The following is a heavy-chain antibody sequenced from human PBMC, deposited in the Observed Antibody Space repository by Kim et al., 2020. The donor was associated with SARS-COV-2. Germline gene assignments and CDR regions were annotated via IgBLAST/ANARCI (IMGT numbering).Heavy chain of an antibody. V-gene: IGHV4-59*01. D-gene: IGHD5-18*01. CDR1: GGSISSYY. Sequence: SETLSLTCTVSGGSISSYYWSWIRQPPGKGLEWIGYIYYSGSTNYNPSLKSRVTISVDTSKNQFSLKLSSVTAADTAVYYCARESPVDTAPWEGGYDYYYGMDVWGQGTTVTVSS. CDR2: IYYSGST. CDR3: ARESPVDTAPWEGGYDYYYGMDV. J-gene: IGHJ6*02.